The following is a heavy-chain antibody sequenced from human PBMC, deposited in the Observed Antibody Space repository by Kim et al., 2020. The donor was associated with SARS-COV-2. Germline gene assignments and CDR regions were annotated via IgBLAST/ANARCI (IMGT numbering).Heavy chain of an antibody. CDR1: GGSFSGYY. CDR3: ARGGVPRRILTGYRWFDP. J-gene: IGHJ5*02. CDR2: INHSGST. Sequence: SETLSLTCAVYGGSFSGYYWSWIRQPPGKGLEWIGEINHSGSTNYNPSLKSRVTISVDTSKNQFSLKLSSVTAADTAVYYCARGGVPRRILTGYRWFDPWGQGTLVTVSS. V-gene: IGHV4-34*01. D-gene: IGHD3-9*01.